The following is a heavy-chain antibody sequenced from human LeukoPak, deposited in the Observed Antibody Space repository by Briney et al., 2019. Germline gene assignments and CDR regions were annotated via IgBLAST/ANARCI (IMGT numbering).Heavy chain of an antibody. J-gene: IGHJ3*02. CDR2: IDSGGVGT. Sequence: GSLSLSCAASGFTFSNYAMSWVRPAPGKGLEWVSAIDSGGVGTYYADSVKGRFTISRDKSKNTLSLHMNSLRAEDTAVYYCARDNWNDVEGAFDIWGQGTLVTVSS. D-gene: IGHD1-20*01. V-gene: IGHV3-23*01. CDR3: ARDNWNDVEGAFDI. CDR1: GFTFSNYA.